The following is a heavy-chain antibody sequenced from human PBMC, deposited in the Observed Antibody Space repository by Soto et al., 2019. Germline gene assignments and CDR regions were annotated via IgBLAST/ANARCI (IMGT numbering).Heavy chain of an antibody. CDR1: VASISSGGYY. V-gene: IGHV4-31*01. CDR2: IYYSGST. D-gene: IGHD2-8*01. J-gene: IGHJ5*02. Sequence: QVQLQESGPGLVKPSQTLSLTCTVSVASISSGGYYWSWIRQHPGEGLEWIGYIYYSGSTSYNPSRMRHFTISGATSKNQLPRKLSSVSDSYTAVYYCARGSKYQTNGGPPWLAPWVQGTLGAVSS. CDR3: ARGSKYQTNGGPPWLAP.